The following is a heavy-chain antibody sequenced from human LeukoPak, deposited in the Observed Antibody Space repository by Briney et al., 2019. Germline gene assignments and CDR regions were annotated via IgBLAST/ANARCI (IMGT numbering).Heavy chain of an antibody. CDR2: INHSGST. Sequence: SETLSLTCAVYGGSLSGYYWSWIRQPPGKGLEWIGEINHSGSTNYNPSLKSRVTISVDTSKNQFSLKLSSVTAADTAVYYCARLDYYDSSGYFWGQGTLVTVSS. CDR1: GGSLSGYY. V-gene: IGHV4-34*01. CDR3: ARLDYYDSSGYF. D-gene: IGHD3-22*01. J-gene: IGHJ4*02.